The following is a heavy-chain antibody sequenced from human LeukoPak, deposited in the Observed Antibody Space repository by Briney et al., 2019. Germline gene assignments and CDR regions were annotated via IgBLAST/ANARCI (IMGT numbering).Heavy chain of an antibody. Sequence: SQTLSLTCTVSGGSISSGGYYWSWIRQHPGKGLEWIAYIYYSGSTYYNPSLKSRVTISVDTSKNQFSLKLSSVTAADTAVYYCARGRVLRFLEWLLDYWGQGTLVTVSS. CDR2: IYYSGST. V-gene: IGHV4-31*03. J-gene: IGHJ4*02. D-gene: IGHD3-3*01. CDR3: ARGRVLRFLEWLLDY. CDR1: GGSISSGGYY.